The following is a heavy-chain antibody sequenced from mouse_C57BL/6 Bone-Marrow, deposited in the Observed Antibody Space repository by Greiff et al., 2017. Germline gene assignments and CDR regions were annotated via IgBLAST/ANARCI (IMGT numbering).Heavy chain of an antibody. CDR1: GFNIKDDY. Sequence: VQLQQSGAELVRPGASVKLSCTASGFNIKDDYMHWVKQRPEQGLEWIGWIDPENGDTEYASKFQGKATITADTSSNTAYLQLSSLTSEDTAVYYCTKYGSYAMDYWGQGTSVTVSS. CDR3: TKYGSYAMDY. V-gene: IGHV14-4*01. J-gene: IGHJ4*01. D-gene: IGHD2-10*02. CDR2: IDPENGDT.